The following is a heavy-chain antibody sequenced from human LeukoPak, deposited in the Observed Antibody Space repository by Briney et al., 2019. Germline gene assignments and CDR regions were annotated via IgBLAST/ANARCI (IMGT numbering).Heavy chain of an antibody. CDR1: GFTFSSYE. V-gene: IGHV3-48*03. CDR2: ISSSGSTI. J-gene: IGHJ3*02. Sequence: PGGSLRLSCAASGFTFSSYEMNWVRQAPGKGLEWVSYISSSGSTIYYADSVKGRFTISRDNAKNSLYLQMNSLRAEDTAVYYCASPYDSSGLDAFDIWGQGTMVTVSS. D-gene: IGHD3-22*01. CDR3: ASPYDSSGLDAFDI.